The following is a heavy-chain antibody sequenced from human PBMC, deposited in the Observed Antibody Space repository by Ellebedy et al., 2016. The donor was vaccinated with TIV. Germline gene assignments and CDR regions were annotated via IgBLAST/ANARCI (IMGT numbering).Heavy chain of an antibody. CDR1: GYTFTSYG. CDR3: ARGYYYDELSEYLDY. CDR2: ISAYNGNT. V-gene: IGHV1-18*01. D-gene: IGHD3-22*01. J-gene: IGHJ4*02. Sequence: ASVKVSXXASGYTFTSYGISWVRQAPGQGLEWMGWISAYNGNTDYVQKLQGRVTMTTDTSTSTAYMELRSLRSDDTAVYYCARGYYYDELSEYLDYWGQGTLITVSS.